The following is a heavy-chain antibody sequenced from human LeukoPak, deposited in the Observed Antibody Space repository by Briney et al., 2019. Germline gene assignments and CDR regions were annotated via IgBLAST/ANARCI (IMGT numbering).Heavy chain of an antibody. Sequence: GESLKISCKGSGYSFTSYWIGWVRQMPGKGLEWMGIIYPGDSDTRYSPSFQGQVTISADKSISTAYLQWSSLKASDTAMYYCARRPYDSSGYHGYYFDYWGQGTLVTVSS. D-gene: IGHD3-22*01. J-gene: IGHJ4*02. CDR1: GYSFTSYW. V-gene: IGHV5-51*01. CDR2: IYPGDSDT. CDR3: ARRPYDSSGYHGYYFDY.